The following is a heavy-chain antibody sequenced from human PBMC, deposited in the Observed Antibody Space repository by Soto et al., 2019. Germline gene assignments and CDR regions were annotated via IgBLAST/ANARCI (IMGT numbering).Heavy chain of an antibody. D-gene: IGHD3-3*01. J-gene: IGHJ6*03. Sequence: SETLSLTCTVSGGSISSGGYYWSWIRQHPGKGLEWIGYIYYSGSTYYNPSLKSRVTISVDTSKNQFSLKLSSVTAADTAVYYCARERQTSITIFGVVGGYMDVWGKGTTVTVSS. V-gene: IGHV4-31*03. CDR3: ARERQTSITIFGVVGGYMDV. CDR1: GGSISSGGYY. CDR2: IYYSGST.